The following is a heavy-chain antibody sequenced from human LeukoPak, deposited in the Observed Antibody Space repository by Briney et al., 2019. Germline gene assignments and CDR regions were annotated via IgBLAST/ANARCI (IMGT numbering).Heavy chain of an antibody. D-gene: IGHD1-26*01. J-gene: IGHJ4*02. CDR2: ISGSGDST. Sequence: GGSLRLSCAASGFTFSSYAMSWVRQAPGKGLEWVSAISGSGDSTYYADSVKGRFTISRDNSKNTLYLQMNSPRAEDTAVYYCAKDRARGGATDFDYWGQGTLVIVSS. CDR3: AKDRARGGATDFDY. CDR1: GFTFSSYA. V-gene: IGHV3-23*01.